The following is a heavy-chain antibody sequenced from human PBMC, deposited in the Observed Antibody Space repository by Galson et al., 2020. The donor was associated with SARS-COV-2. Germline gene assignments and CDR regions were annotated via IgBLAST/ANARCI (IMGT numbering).Heavy chain of an antibody. V-gene: IGHV3-30*18. Sequence: GGSLRLSCAASGFTFMNYGIHWVRQAPGKGLEWVAFISLNESTKYYADSAKGRFSVSRDNSNNTLFLQMNSLRAEDSAIYYCAKDSEDGSGSNCDYYYYYAIDVWGQGTTVTVSS. J-gene: IGHJ6*02. D-gene: IGHD3-22*01. CDR3: AKDSEDGSGSNCDYYYYYAIDV. CDR1: GFTFMNYG. CDR2: ISLNESTK.